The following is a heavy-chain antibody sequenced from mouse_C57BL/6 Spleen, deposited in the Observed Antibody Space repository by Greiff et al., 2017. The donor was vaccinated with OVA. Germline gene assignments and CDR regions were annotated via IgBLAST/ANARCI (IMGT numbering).Heavy chain of an antibody. J-gene: IGHJ3*01. V-gene: IGHV5-4*01. D-gene: IGHD2-4*01. CDR2: ISDGGSYT. Sequence: DVHLVESGGGLVKPGGSLKLSCAASGFTFSSYAMSWVRQTPEKRLEWVATISDGGSYTYYPDNVKGRFTISRDNAKNNLYLQMSHLKSEDTAMYYCARDDYDGVPPFAYWGQGTLVTVSA. CDR1: GFTFSSYA. CDR3: ARDDYDGVPPFAY.